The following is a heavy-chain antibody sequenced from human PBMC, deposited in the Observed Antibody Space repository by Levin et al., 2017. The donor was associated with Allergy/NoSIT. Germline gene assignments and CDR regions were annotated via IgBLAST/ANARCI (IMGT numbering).Heavy chain of an antibody. D-gene: IGHD3-10*01. V-gene: IGHV4-31*03. CDR3: ARGREVYTRFDY. J-gene: IGHJ4*02. CDR1: GGSISSGGYY. Sequence: SETLSLTCTVSGGSISSGGYYWSWIRQHPGKGLEWIGYIYYSGSTYYNPSLKSRVTISVDTSKNQFSLKLSSVTAADTAVYYCARGREVYTRFDYWGQGTLVTVSS. CDR2: IYYSGST.